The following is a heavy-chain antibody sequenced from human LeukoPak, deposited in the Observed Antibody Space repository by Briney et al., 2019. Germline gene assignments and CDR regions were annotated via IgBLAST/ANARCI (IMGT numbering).Heavy chain of an antibody. CDR1: AGSISTYY. Sequence: SETLSLTCTVSAGSISTYYWSWIRQPPGKGLEWIGYIYYSGSTNYNPSPKIRVTISVDTSKNQFSLKLSSVTAADTAVYYCARDRVGIAVAGLDAFDIWGQGTMVTVSS. CDR3: ARDRVGIAVAGLDAFDI. D-gene: IGHD6-19*01. J-gene: IGHJ3*02. CDR2: IYYSGST. V-gene: IGHV4-59*12.